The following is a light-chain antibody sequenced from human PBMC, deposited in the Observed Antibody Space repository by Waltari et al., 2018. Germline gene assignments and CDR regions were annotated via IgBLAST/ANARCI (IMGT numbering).Light chain of an antibody. CDR2: KAS. J-gene: IGKJ1*01. V-gene: IGKV1-5*03. Sequence: DIQMTQSPSTLSASVGDRVTIPCRASQSISSWLAWYQQKPGKAPKLLIYKASSLESGVPSRFSGSGSGTEVTLTISSLQPDDFATYYCQQYNSYSQTFGQGTKVEIK. CDR1: QSISSW. CDR3: QQYNSYSQT.